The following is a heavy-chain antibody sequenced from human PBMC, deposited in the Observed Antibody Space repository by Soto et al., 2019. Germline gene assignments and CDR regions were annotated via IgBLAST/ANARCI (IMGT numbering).Heavy chain of an antibody. CDR2: IIPIFGTA. V-gene: IGHV1-69*13. J-gene: IGHJ5*02. CDR3: ARDHVDTAMVDSA. CDR1: GGTFSSYA. D-gene: IGHD5-18*01. Sequence: ASVKVSCKASGGTFSSYAISWVRQAPGQGLEWMGGIIPIFGTANYAQKFQGRVTITADESTSTAYMELSSLRSEDTAVYYCARDHVDTAMVDSAWGQGTLVTVSS.